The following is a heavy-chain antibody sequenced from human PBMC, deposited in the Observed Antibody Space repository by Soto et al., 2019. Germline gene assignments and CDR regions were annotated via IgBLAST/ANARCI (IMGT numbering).Heavy chain of an antibody. Sequence: PGESLKISCKGSGYSFTNYWIGWVRQMPGKGLEWMGIINPADSDTRYSPSSQGQVTVSVDKSISTAYLQRDSLKASDTAMYYCVRPDSTGYYSHWGQGTPVTVSS. V-gene: IGHV5-51*01. J-gene: IGHJ4*02. CDR1: GYSFTNYW. CDR3: VRPDSTGYYSH. CDR2: INPADSDT. D-gene: IGHD3-9*01.